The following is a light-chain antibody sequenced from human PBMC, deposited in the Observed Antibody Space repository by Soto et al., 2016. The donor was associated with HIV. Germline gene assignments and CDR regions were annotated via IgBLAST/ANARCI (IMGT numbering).Light chain of an antibody. J-gene: IGLJ3*02. V-gene: IGLV3-19*01. CDR3: NSRDSSGDPWV. CDR1: RLRSYY. Sequence: SSELTQDPTVSVALGXTVRITCQGDRLRSYYASWYQQKPGQAPVLVIYGKNNRPSGIPDRFSGSNSGNTASLTITGAQAEDEADYYCNSRDSSGDPWVFGGGTKLTAL. CDR2: GKN.